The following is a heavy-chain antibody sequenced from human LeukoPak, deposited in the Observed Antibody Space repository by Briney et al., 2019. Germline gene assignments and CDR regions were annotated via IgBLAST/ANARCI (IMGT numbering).Heavy chain of an antibody. D-gene: IGHD3-22*01. J-gene: IGHJ4*02. CDR2: INHRGST. CDR3: ARGPPLNPGDFDSSGYYYFDY. V-gene: IGHV4-34*01. Sequence: PSETLSLTCAVYGGSFSGYWWSWVRLPPGKGLEWIGEINHRGSTNYNPSLKSRVTIAVDTSKIRFSLKLSSVTAADTAVYYCARGPPLNPGDFDSSGYYYFDYWGLGTLVTVSS. CDR1: GGSFSGYW.